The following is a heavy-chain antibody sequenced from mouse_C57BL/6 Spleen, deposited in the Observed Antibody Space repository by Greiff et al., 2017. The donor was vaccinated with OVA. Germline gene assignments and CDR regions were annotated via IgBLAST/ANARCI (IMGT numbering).Heavy chain of an antibody. CDR3: ANGYYWYFDV. V-gene: IGHV3-6*01. CDR1: GYSITSGYY. J-gene: IGHJ1*03. Sequence: EVHLVESGPGLVKPSQSLSLTCSVTGYSITSGYYWNWIRQFPGNKLEWMGYISYDGSNNYNPSLKNRISITRDTSKNQFFLKLNSVTTEDTATYYCANGYYWYFDVWGTGTTVTVSS. D-gene: IGHD1-1*01. CDR2: ISYDGSN.